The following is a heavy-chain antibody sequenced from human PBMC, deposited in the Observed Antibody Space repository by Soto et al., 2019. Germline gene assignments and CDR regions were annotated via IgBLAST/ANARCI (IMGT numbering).Heavy chain of an antibody. D-gene: IGHD2-8*02. CDR3: AKDRSSLTQQVTGVS. CDR1: GYIFSDHG. V-gene: IGHV1-18*01. CDR2: SSAYSGAT. Sequence: QIQLVQSGAEVKKPGASVRVSCQASGYIFSDHGFSWVRQGPGQGLEWWGWSSAYSGATDYAQKFQGRITLTTDTSTSTAYMELISLRANDTAVYYCAKDRSSLTQQVTGVSCGQGTLVNVSS. J-gene: IGHJ5*02.